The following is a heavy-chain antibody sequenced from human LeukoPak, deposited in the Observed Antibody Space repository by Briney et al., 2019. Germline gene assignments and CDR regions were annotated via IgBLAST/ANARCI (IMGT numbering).Heavy chain of an antibody. CDR2: IYYSGST. V-gene: IGHV4-59*08. D-gene: IGHD4/OR15-4a*01. J-gene: IGHJ6*03. CDR1: GGSISSYY. Sequence: SETLSLTCTVSGGSISSYYWSWIRQPPGKGLEWIGYIYYSGSTNYNPSLKSRVTISVDTSKNQFSLRLSSVTAADTAVYYCARGADYYYMDVWGKGTTVTVSS. CDR3: ARGADYYYMDV.